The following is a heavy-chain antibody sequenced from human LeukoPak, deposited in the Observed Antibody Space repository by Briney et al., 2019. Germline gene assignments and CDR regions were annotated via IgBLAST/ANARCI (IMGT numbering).Heavy chain of an antibody. CDR1: GFTFSSYG. V-gene: IGHV3-30*18. D-gene: IGHD3-22*01. Sequence: GGSLRLSCAASGFTFSSYGMHWVRQAPGKGLEWVAVISYDGSNKYYADSVKGRFTTSRDNSQNTLYLQMNSLRAEDRAVYYCAKEGYYYDSSGYNYYYGMDVWGQGTTVTVSS. CDR2: ISYDGSNK. CDR3: AKEGYYYDSSGYNYYYGMDV. J-gene: IGHJ6*02.